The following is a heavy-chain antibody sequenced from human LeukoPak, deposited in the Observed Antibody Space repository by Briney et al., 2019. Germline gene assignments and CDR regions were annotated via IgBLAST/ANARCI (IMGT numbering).Heavy chain of an antibody. V-gene: IGHV4-30-2*01. CDR2: IYHSGST. Sequence: SETLSLTCAVSGGSISSGGYSWSWLRQPPGKGLEWIGYIYHSGSTYYNPSLKSRVTISVDRSKNQFSLKLSSVTAADTAVYYCARGSYRHFDYWGQGTLVTVSS. D-gene: IGHD1-26*01. CDR3: ARGSYRHFDY. J-gene: IGHJ4*02. CDR1: GGSISSGGYS.